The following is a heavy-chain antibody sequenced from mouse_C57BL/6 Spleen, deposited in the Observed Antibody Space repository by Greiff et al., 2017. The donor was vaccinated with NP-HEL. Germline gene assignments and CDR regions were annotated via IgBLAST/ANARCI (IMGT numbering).Heavy chain of an antibody. V-gene: IGHV5-16*01. Sequence: EVKLMESEGGLVQPGSSMKLSCTASGFTFSDYYMAWVRQVPEKGLEWVANINYDGSSPYYLDSLKSRFIISRDNAKNILYLQMSSLKSEDTATYYCARDTPLYYDYDGRYVEVWGTGTTVTVSS. J-gene: IGHJ1*03. CDR1: GFTFSDYY. D-gene: IGHD2-4*01. CDR2: INYDGSSP. CDR3: ARDTPLYYDYDGRYVEV.